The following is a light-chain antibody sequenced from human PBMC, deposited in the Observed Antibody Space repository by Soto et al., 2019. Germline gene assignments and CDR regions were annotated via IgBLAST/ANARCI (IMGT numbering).Light chain of an antibody. V-gene: IGLV1-44*01. CDR2: SNN. CDR1: SSNIGSNT. J-gene: IGLJ1*01. CDR3: AAWDDSLNGYV. Sequence: QSVLTQPPSASGTPGQRVTISSSGSSSNIGSNTVNWYQQFPGTAPKLLIYSNNQRPSGVPDRFSGSKSGTSASLAISGLQSEDEDDYYCAAWDDSLNGYVFGTGTKVTVL.